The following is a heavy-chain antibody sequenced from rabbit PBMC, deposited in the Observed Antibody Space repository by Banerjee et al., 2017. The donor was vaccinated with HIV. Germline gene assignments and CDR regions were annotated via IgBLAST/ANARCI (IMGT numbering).Heavy chain of an antibody. D-gene: IGHD4-1*01. CDR1: GFSFSNGYV. J-gene: IGHJ4*01. Sequence: QEQLEESGGDLVKPEGSLTLTCTASGFSFSNGYVMCWVRQAPGKGLEWIACIYGGSSGSTWYASWAKGRFTISKASWTTVTLQMTSLTAADTATYFCARDLAGVIGWNFNLWGPGTLSPS. CDR2: IYGGSSGST. CDR3: ARDLAGVIGWNFNL. V-gene: IGHV1S45*01.